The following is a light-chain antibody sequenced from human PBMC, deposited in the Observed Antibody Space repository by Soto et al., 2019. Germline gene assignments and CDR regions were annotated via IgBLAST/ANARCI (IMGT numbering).Light chain of an antibody. CDR3: QQYNNWRWT. J-gene: IGKJ1*01. V-gene: IGKV3-15*01. CDR1: QSVSSN. Sequence: EIVMTQSPATLSVSPGVRATLSCRASQSVSSNLAWYQQKPGQAPRLLIYGASTRATGIPARFSGSGSGTEFTLTISSLQSEDFAVYYCQQYNNWRWTFGQGTKVEIK. CDR2: GAS.